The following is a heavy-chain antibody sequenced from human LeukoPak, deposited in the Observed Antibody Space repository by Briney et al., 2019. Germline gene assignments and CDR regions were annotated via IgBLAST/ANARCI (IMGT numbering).Heavy chain of an antibody. V-gene: IGHV1-2*02. CDR1: GYTLTASN. D-gene: IGHD1-26*01. CDR2: ISPNNGAT. J-gene: IGHJ4*02. CDR3: AREGSSGY. Sequence: ASVKVSCKASGYTLTASNIHWVRQAPGQGLEWMGWISPNNGATTYAQKFQGRVIMTRDTSLSTAYIELSRLESDDTAVYSCAREGSSGYWGQGTLVTVSS.